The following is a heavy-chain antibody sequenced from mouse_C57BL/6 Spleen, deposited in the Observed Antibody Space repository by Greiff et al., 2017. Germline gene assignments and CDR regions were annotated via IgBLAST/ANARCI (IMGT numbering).Heavy chain of an antibody. CDR2: IWSGGST. CDR1: GFSLTSYG. D-gene: IGHD1-1*01. V-gene: IGHV2-2*01. Sequence: VQLVESGPGLVQPSQSLSITCTVSGFSLTSYGVHWVRQSPGKGLEWLGVIWSGGSTDYNAAFISRLSISKDNSKSQVFFKMNSLQADDTAIYYCARTGYYGSSWYFDVWGTGTTVTVSS. CDR3: ARTGYYGSSWYFDV. J-gene: IGHJ1*03.